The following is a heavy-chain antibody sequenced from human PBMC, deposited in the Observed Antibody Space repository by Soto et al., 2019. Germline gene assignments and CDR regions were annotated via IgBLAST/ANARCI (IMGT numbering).Heavy chain of an antibody. V-gene: IGHV3-33*01. Sequence: GGSLRLSCAASGFTFSSYGMHWVRQAPGKGLEWVAVIWYDGSNKYYADSVKGRFTISRDNSKNTLYLQMNSLRAEDTAVYYCARDGITFGGVIVTSPFDYWGQGTLVTVSS. CDR3: ARDGITFGGVIVTSPFDY. CDR2: IWYDGSNK. CDR1: GFTFSSYG. J-gene: IGHJ4*02. D-gene: IGHD3-16*02.